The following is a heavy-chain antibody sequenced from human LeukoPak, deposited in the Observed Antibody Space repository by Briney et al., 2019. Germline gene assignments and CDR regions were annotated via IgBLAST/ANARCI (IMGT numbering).Heavy chain of an antibody. CDR2: ISGSGGST. J-gene: IGHJ4*02. CDR1: GFTFSSYA. Sequence: GGSLRLSCAASGFTFSSYAMSWVRQAPGKGLEWVSAISGSGGSTYYADSVKGRFTISGDNSKNTLYLQMNSLRAEDTAVYYCAKRPYSSGGGYYFDYWGQGTLVTVSS. V-gene: IGHV3-23*01. CDR3: AKRPYSSGGGYYFDY. D-gene: IGHD6-19*01.